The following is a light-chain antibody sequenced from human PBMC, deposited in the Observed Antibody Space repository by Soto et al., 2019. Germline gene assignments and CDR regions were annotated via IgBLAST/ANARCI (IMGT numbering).Light chain of an antibody. CDR3: QQYNNWWT. CDR2: GAS. J-gene: IGKJ1*01. V-gene: IGKV3-15*01. Sequence: ENLLTHSRGTPFLSPGEIATLACRASQSVSSSYLAWYQQKPGQAPRLLIYGASTRATGIPARFSGSGSGTEFTLTFSCLQSEDFAVYYCQQYNNWWTFGQVTKVDI. CDR1: QSVSSSY.